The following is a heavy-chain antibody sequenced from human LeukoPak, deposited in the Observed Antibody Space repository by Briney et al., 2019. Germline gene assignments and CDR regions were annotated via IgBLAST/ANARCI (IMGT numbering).Heavy chain of an antibody. CDR3: ARHLIAAAGASFDY. CDR2: INHSGST. CDR1: GGSFSGYC. Sequence: PSETLSLTCAVYGGSFSGYCWSWIRQPPGKGLEWIGEINHSGSTNYNPSLKSRVTISVDTSKNQFSLKLSSVTAADTAVYYCARHLIAAAGASFDYWGQGTLVTVSS. V-gene: IGHV4-34*01. D-gene: IGHD6-13*01. J-gene: IGHJ4*02.